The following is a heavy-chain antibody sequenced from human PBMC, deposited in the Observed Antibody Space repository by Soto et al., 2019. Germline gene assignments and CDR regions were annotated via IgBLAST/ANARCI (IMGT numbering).Heavy chain of an antibody. D-gene: IGHD3-22*01. Sequence: GGSLRLSCTASGFTFSTYYMGWVRQAPGKGLEWVANIQGDARAIAYADAVRGRFTISRDNSKNSLFLQMDSLRLDDTAVYYCAKWDYDSSTWTLHHWGQGTLVTVSS. J-gene: IGHJ1*01. V-gene: IGHV3-7*01. CDR2: IQGDARAI. CDR3: AKWDYDSSTWTLHH. CDR1: GFTFSTYY.